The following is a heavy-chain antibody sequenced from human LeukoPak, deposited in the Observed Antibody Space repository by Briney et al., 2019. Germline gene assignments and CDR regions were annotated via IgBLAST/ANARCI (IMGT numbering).Heavy chain of an antibody. J-gene: IGHJ5*02. D-gene: IGHD6-13*01. CDR1: GGSLSSYY. CDR3: ARQAYSSNLGWFDP. CDR2: IYYSGST. Sequence: SETLSLTCTVSGGSLSSYYWSWIRQPPGKGLEWIGYIYYSGSTNYNPSLKSRVTISVDTSKNQFSLKLSSVTAADTAVYYCARQAYSSNLGWFDPWGQGTLVTVSS. V-gene: IGHV4-59*08.